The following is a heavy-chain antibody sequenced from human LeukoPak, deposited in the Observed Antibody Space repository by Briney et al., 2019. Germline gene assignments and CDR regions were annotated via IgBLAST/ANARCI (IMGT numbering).Heavy chain of an antibody. D-gene: IGHD3-10*01. CDR3: ARGGIGNGSGKVLYYYYYYGMDV. V-gene: IGHV4-34*01. CDR2: INHSGST. J-gene: IGHJ6*02. Sequence: SETLSLTCVVYGGSFSGYYWSWIRQPPGKGLEWIGEINHSGSTNYNPSLKSRVTISVDTSKNQFSLKLSSVNAADTAVYYCARGGIGNGSGKVLYYYYYYGMDVWGQGTTVTVSS. CDR1: GGSFSGYY.